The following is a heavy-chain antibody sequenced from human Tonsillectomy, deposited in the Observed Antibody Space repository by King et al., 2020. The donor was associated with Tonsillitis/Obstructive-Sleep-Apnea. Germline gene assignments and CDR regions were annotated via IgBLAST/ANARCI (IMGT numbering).Heavy chain of an antibody. Sequence: VQLVQSGAEVKKPGSSVKVSCKASGGTFSSYAINWVRQAPGQGLEWMGRIIPIIGIASYAQKFQVRVTITADKSTSTAYMELSSLRSEDTAVYYCAREKHGYNYGPKAFDIWGQGTMVTVSS. V-gene: IGHV1-69*09. CDR1: GGTFSSYA. CDR2: IIPIIGIA. D-gene: IGHD5-18*01. J-gene: IGHJ3*02. CDR3: AREKHGYNYGPKAFDI.